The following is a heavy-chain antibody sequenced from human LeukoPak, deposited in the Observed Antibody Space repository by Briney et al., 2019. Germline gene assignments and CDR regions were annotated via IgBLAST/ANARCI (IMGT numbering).Heavy chain of an antibody. CDR2: IWYDGSNK. Sequence: PGGSLRLSCAASGFTFSSYGMHWVRQAPGKGLEWVAVIWYDGSNKYYADSVKGRFTISRDNSKNTLYLQMNSLRAEDTAVYYCAKDFWFQGYFDYWGQGTLVTVSS. D-gene: IGHD3-3*01. V-gene: IGHV3-33*06. J-gene: IGHJ4*02. CDR3: AKDFWFQGYFDY. CDR1: GFTFSSYG.